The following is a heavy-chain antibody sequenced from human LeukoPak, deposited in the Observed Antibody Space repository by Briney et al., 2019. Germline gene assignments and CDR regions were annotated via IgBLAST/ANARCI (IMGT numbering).Heavy chain of an antibody. Sequence: PSETLSLTCTVSGGSISSYYWSWIRQPPGKGLEWIGYIYYSGSTNYNPSLKSRVTISVDTSKNQFSLKPSSVTAADTAVYYCARIPGIAAAGHYYYGMDVWGQGTTVTVSS. CDR1: GGSISSYY. V-gene: IGHV4-59*01. CDR2: IYYSGST. D-gene: IGHD6-13*01. J-gene: IGHJ6*02. CDR3: ARIPGIAAAGHYYYGMDV.